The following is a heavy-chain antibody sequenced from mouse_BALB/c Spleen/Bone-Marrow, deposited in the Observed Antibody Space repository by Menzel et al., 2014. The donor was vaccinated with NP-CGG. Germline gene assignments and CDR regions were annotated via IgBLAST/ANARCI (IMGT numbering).Heavy chain of an antibody. CDR3: ARFYYGNPTGYFDY. V-gene: IGHV1-9*01. CDR2: ILPGSGST. CDR1: GYTFSSYW. Sequence: VKVVVSGAELMKPGASMKISCKATGYTFSSYWIEWVKQRPGHGLEWIGEILPGSGSTNYNEQFKGKATFTADASSSTAYMNLSSLTSEDSAVYYCARFYYGNPTGYFDYWGQGTPLTVSS. J-gene: IGHJ2*01. D-gene: IGHD2-1*01.